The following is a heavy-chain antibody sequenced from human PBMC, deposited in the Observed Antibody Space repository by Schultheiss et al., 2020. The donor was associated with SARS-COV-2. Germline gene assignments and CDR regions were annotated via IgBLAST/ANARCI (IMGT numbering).Heavy chain of an antibody. CDR3: ARGLWQERPLDS. J-gene: IGHJ4*02. D-gene: IGHD2-21*01. Sequence: SETLSLTCTVSIGSVSSGSHYWSWIRQPPGMGLEWIAYIYNSGNIKYNPSLGSRVSISVDTSTNQFSLKLTSVTAADTAVYYCARGLWQERPLDSWGQGILVTVSS. V-gene: IGHV4-61*01. CDR2: IYNSGNI. CDR1: IGSVSSGSHY.